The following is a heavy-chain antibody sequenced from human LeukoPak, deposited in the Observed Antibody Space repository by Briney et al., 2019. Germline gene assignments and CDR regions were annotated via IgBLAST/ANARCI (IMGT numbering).Heavy chain of an antibody. J-gene: IGHJ4*02. CDR1: KFTFSSYW. D-gene: IGHD3-10*01. CDR2: IKQDGSEK. V-gene: IGHV3-7*01. CDR3: ARYGSMVPYYFDN. Sequence: GGSLRLSCAASKFTFSSYWMSWVRQAPGKGLEWVANIKQDGSEKYYVDSVKGRFTISRDNAKNSLYLQMNSLRAEDTALYYCARYGSMVPYYFDNWGQGTLVTVSS.